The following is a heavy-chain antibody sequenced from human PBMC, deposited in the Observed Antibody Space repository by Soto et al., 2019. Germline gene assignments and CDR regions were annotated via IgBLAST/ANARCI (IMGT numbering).Heavy chain of an antibody. J-gene: IGHJ4*02. D-gene: IGHD3-22*01. V-gene: IGHV4-31*03. CDR3: ARAPYYYDSSGSGFDY. Sequence: SETLSLTCTVSGGSISSGGYYWSWIRQHPGKGLEWIGYIYYSGSTYYNPSLKSRVTISVDTSKNQFSLKLSSVTAADTAVYYCARAPYYYDSSGSGFDYWGQGTLVTVSS. CDR2: IYYSGST. CDR1: GGSISSGGYY.